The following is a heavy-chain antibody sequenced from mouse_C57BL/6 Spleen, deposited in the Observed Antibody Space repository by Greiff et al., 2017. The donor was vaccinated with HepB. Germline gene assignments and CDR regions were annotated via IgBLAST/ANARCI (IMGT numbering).Heavy chain of an antibody. V-gene: IGHV1-82*01. D-gene: IGHD2-5*01. CDR2: IYPGDGDT. CDR1: GYAFSSSW. CDR3: ARSGYYSNYFDY. J-gene: IGHJ2*01. Sequence: QVQLQQSGPELVKPGASVKISCKASGYAFSSSWMNWVKQRPGKGLEWIGRIYPGDGDTNYNGKFKGKATLTADKSSSTAYMQLSSLTSEDSAVYFCARSGYYSNYFDYWGQGTTLTVSS.